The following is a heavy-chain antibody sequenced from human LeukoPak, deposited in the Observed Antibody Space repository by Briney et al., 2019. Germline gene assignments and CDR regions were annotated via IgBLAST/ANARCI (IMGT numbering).Heavy chain of an antibody. CDR1: GFTFSSYA. CDR3: ARNYYDSSGYPPFDY. V-gene: IGHV3-48*04. CDR2: ISSSGSTI. J-gene: IGHJ4*02. Sequence: GGSLRLSCAASGFTFSSYAMSWVRQAPGKGLEWVSYISSSGSTIYYADSVKGRFTISRDNAKNSLYLQMNSLRAEDTAVYYCARNYYDSSGYPPFDYWGQGTLVTVSS. D-gene: IGHD3-22*01.